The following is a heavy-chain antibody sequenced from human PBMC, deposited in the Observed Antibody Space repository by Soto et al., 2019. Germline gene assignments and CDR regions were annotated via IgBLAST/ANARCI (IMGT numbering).Heavy chain of an antibody. V-gene: IGHV3-48*01. D-gene: IGHD4-17*01. J-gene: IGHJ4*02. CDR1: GFTFSNHV. Sequence: EEQLVESGGGLVQPGGSLRLSCAASGFTFSNHVMNWVRQAPGRGLEWASSINRVFNTYYADSVKGRFTFARDNAKDSLCLQMSNLRAGDTAVYYCVNGDDYVGQGTRVSVSS. CDR2: INRVFNT. CDR3: VNGDDY.